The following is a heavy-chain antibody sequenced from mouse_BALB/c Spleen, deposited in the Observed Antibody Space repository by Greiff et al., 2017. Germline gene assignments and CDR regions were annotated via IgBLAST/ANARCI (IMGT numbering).Heavy chain of an antibody. J-gene: IGHJ2*01. CDR3: ARGYYGSSYADY. Sequence: ESGAELVRPGTSVKVSCKASGYAFTNYLIEWVKQRPGQGLEWIGVINPGSGGTNYNEKFKGKATLTADKSSSTAYMQLSSLTSDDSAVYFCARGYYGSSYADYWGQGTTLTVSS. CDR1: GYAFTNYL. V-gene: IGHV1-54*01. CDR2: INPGSGGT. D-gene: IGHD1-1*01.